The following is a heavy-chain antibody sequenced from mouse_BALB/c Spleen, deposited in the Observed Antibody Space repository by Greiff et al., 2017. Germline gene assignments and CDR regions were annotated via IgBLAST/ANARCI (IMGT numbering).Heavy chain of an antibody. CDR2: ILPGSGST. V-gene: IGHV1-9*01. J-gene: IGHJ4*01. Sequence: VQLQQSGAELMKPGASVKISCKATGYTFSSYWIEWVKQRPGHGLEWIGEILPGSGSTNYNEKFKGKATFTADTSSNTAYMQLSSLTSEDSAVYYCAREDGNYAMDYWGQGTSVTVSS. CDR1: GYTFSSYW. D-gene: IGHD2-1*01. CDR3: AREDGNYAMDY.